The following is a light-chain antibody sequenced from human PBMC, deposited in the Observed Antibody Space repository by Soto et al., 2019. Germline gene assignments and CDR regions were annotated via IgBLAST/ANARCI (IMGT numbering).Light chain of an antibody. Sequence: DIQMTPSPSTLSASVGDRVTITRRASQSISSWLAWYQQKPGKAPKLLIYDASSLQSGVPSRFSGSGAGPEFTLTIINLLQDDFATTYCQQYESYYSWTFGQGTKVDIK. V-gene: IGKV1-5*01. CDR1: QSISSW. CDR3: QQYESYYSWT. CDR2: DAS. J-gene: IGKJ1*01.